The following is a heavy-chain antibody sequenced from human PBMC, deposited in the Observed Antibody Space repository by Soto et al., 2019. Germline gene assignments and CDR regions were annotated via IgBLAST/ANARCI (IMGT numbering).Heavy chain of an antibody. J-gene: IGHJ5*02. CDR1: GGSISSYY. V-gene: IGHV4-59*01. Sequence: QVQLQESGPGLVKPSETLSLTCTVSGGSISSYYWSWIRQPPGKGLEWIGYIYYSGSNNYNPSLKSRVTISVDTSKNQFSLKLSSVTAADTAVYYCARDAGYCSGGSCPHVLHWFDPWGQGTLVTVSS. CDR3: ARDAGYCSGGSCPHVLHWFDP. D-gene: IGHD2-15*01. CDR2: IYYSGSN.